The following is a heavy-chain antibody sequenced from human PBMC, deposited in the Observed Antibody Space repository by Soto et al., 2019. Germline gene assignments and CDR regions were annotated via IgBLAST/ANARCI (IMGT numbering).Heavy chain of an antibody. Sequence: QVQLQQWGAGLLKPSETLSLTCAVYGGSFSGYYWSWIRQPPGKGLEWIGEINHSGSTNYNPSLKSRVTISVDTSKNQFSLKLSSVTAADTAVYYCARGHLHAPRYDILTGYYKLPVFDYWGQGTLVTVSS. CDR3: ARGHLHAPRYDILTGYYKLPVFDY. V-gene: IGHV4-34*01. CDR1: GGSFSGYY. J-gene: IGHJ4*02. D-gene: IGHD3-9*01. CDR2: INHSGST.